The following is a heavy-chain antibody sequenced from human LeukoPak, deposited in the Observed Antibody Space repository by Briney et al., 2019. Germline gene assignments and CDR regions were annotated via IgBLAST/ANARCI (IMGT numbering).Heavy chain of an antibody. J-gene: IGHJ1*01. CDR2: IYHSGST. Sequence: PSQTLSLTCAVSGGSISSGGYSWSWIRQPPGKGLEWIGYIYHSGSTYYNPSLKSRVTISVDTSKNQFSLKLSSVTAADTAVYYCARARGGVTKYFQHWGQGTLVTVSS. V-gene: IGHV4-30-2*01. CDR1: GGSISSGGYS. CDR3: ARARGGVTKYFQH. D-gene: IGHD4-17*01.